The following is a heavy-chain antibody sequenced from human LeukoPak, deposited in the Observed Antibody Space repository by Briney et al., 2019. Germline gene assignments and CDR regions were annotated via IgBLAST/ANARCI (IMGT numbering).Heavy chain of an antibody. CDR2: VYWDDDE. D-gene: IGHD2-15*01. CDR3: AHRSDCSGGSCFDY. J-gene: IGHJ4*02. V-gene: IGHV2-5*02. Sequence: ESGPTLVKPTQTLTLTCTFSGFSLNTRGGGVGWIRQPPGKALEWLALVYWDDDERCSPSLRGRVIITKDTSKNQVVFTVTNVEPVDTATYHCAHRSDCSGGSCFDYWGQGALVTVSS. CDR1: GFSLNTRGGG.